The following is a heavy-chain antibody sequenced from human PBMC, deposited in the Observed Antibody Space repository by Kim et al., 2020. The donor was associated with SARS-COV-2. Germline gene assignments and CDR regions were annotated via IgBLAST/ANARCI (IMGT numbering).Heavy chain of an antibody. V-gene: IGHV4-34*01. CDR1: GGSFSGYY. CDR2: INHSGST. J-gene: IGHJ4*02. Sequence: SETLSLTCAVYGGSFSGYYWSWIRQPPGKGLEWIGEINHSGSTNYNPSLKSRVTISVDTSKNQFSLKLSSVTAADTAVYYCARGRGYFDYWGQGTLVTVSS. D-gene: IGHD3-10*01. CDR3: ARGRGYFDY.